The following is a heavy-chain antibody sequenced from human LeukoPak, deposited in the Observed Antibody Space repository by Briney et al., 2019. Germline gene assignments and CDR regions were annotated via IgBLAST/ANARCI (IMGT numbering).Heavy chain of an antibody. CDR2: IYYSGST. Sequence: SETLSLTCNVSGGSISSYYWSWIRQPPGKGLEWIGYIYYSGSTNYNPSLKSRVTISVDTSKNQFSLKLSSVTAADTAVYYCAREYAYGSGSYGMDVWGQGTTVTVSS. D-gene: IGHD3-10*01. CDR3: AREYAYGSGSYGMDV. J-gene: IGHJ6*02. CDR1: GGSISSYY. V-gene: IGHV4-59*01.